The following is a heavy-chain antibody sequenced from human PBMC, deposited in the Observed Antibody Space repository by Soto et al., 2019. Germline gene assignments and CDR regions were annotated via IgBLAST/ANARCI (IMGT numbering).Heavy chain of an antibody. J-gene: IGHJ6*02. CDR3: ARDSQGWFGELSSGGMDV. D-gene: IGHD3-10*01. CDR1: GFTFSSYG. V-gene: IGHV3-33*01. CDR2: IWYDGSNK. Sequence: QVQLVESGGGVVQPGRSLRLSCAASGFTFSSYGMHWVRQAPGKGLEWVAVIWYDGSNKYYADSVKGRFTISRDNSKNTLYLQMNSLRVEDTALYYCARDSQGWFGELSSGGMDVWGQGTTVTVSS.